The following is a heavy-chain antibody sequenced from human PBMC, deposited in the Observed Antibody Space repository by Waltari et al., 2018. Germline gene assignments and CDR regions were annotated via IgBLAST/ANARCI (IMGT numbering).Heavy chain of an antibody. V-gene: IGHV4-59*01. CDR2: IYYSGST. CDR1: GGSISSYS. Sequence: QVQLQESGPGLVKPSETLSLTCTVSGGSISSYSWSWIRQPPGKGLEWIGYIYYSGSTNYNPSLKSRVTISVDTSKNQFSLKLSSVTAADTAVYYCARSSGYYSIANYYYYGMDVWGQGTTVTVSS. D-gene: IGHD5-12*01. J-gene: IGHJ6*02. CDR3: ARSSGYYSIANYYYYGMDV.